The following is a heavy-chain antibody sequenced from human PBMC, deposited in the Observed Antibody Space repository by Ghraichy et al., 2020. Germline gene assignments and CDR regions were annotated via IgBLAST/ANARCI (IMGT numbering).Heavy chain of an antibody. V-gene: IGHV4-34*01. D-gene: IGHD3-3*01. CDR1: NGSFSGHY. J-gene: IGHJ4*02. Sequence: SETLSLTCAVYNGSFSGHYWSWIRQPPGKGLEWIGEINDSGSTNYNPSLKSRVTISVDTSKKQFSLNLSSVTAADTAVYYCARGRDYYNFLSGYYSSDYWGQGNLVIVSS. CDR3: ARGRDYYNFLSGYYSSDY. CDR2: INDSGST.